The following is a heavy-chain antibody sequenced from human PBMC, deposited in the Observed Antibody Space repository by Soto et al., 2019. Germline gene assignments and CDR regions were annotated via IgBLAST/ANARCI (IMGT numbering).Heavy chain of an antibody. D-gene: IGHD1-26*01. Sequence: GGSLRLSCAASGFTFSSYWMSWVRQAPGKGLEWVANIKQDGSEKYYVDSVKGRFTISRDNAKNSLYLQMNSLRAEDTAVYYCARFGGGSYAGHFDYWGQGTLVTVSS. CDR3: ARFGGGSYAGHFDY. J-gene: IGHJ4*02. V-gene: IGHV3-7*03. CDR2: IKQDGSEK. CDR1: GFTFSSYW.